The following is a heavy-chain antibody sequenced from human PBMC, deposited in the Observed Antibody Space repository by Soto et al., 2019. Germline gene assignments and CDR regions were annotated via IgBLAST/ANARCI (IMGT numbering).Heavy chain of an antibody. V-gene: IGHV1-69*01. Sequence: QVQLVQSGAEVKKPVSSVKVSCKASGGTFSSYAISWVRHAPGQGLEWMGVIIPIFGTANYAQKVQGRVTITADESTSTAYMELSSLRSEETAVYYCAFRRVVTRYYYGMDVWGQGTTVTVSS. D-gene: IGHD2-15*01. CDR1: GGTFSSYA. J-gene: IGHJ6*02. CDR3: AFRRVVTRYYYGMDV. CDR2: IIPIFGTA.